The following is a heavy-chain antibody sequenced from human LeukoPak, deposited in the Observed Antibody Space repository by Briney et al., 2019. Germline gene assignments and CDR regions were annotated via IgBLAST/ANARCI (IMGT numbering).Heavy chain of an antibody. Sequence: PSETLSLTCAVYGGSFSGYYWSWIRQPPGKGLEWIGEINHSGSTNYNPSLKSRVTISVEKSKNQFSLKLSSVTAADTAVYYCARGLSLWFGELSSTFHYYYYYGMDVWGQGTTVTVSS. D-gene: IGHD3-10*01. CDR1: GGSFSGYY. V-gene: IGHV4-34*01. J-gene: IGHJ6*02. CDR3: ARGLSLWFGELSSTFHYYYYYGMDV. CDR2: INHSGST.